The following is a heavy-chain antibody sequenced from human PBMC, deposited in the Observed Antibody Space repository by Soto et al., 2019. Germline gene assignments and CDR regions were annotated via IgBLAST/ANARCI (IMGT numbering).Heavy chain of an antibody. CDR1: GFTFSSYA. J-gene: IGHJ6*02. D-gene: IGHD1-1*01. V-gene: IGHV3-23*01. Sequence: EVQLLESGGGLGQPGGSLRLSCAASGFTFSSYAMSWVRQAPGKGLEWVSSISGSGESTRYADSAKGRFTISRDNSKNTLYLQMTTLRAEDAAIYYCAKDPTSAIWKHYGMDVWGQGTPVTVS. CDR2: ISGSGEST. CDR3: AKDPTSAIWKHYGMDV.